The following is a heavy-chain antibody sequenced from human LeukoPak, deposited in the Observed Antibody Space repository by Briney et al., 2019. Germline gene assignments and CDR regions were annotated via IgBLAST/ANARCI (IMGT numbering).Heavy chain of an antibody. CDR2: ISSSGHTI. D-gene: IGHD3-22*01. CDR3: ARYYYNSSGRGFDY. Sequence: GGSLRLSCAASGFTFSDYYMSWLRQAPGKGLEWVSYISSSGHTIYYADSVKGRFTISRDIAKNSLYLQMNSLRAEDTAVYYCARYYYNSSGRGFDYWGQGTLVTVSS. V-gene: IGHV3-11*01. CDR1: GFTFSDYY. J-gene: IGHJ4*02.